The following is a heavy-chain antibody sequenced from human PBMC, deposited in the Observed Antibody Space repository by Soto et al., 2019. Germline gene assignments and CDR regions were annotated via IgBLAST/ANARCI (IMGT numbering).Heavy chain of an antibody. CDR1: GFTFSSYA. CDR2: ISGSGGST. CDR3: AKRGRGRYCSSTSCLRGYYYYYYMDV. J-gene: IGHJ6*03. D-gene: IGHD2-2*01. V-gene: IGHV3-23*01. Sequence: GGSLRLSCAATGFTFSSYAMSWVRQAPGKGLEWVSAISGSGGSTYYADSVKGRFTISRDNSKNTLYLQMNSLRAEDTAVYYCAKRGRGRYCSSTSCLRGYYYYYYMDVWGKGTTVTVSS.